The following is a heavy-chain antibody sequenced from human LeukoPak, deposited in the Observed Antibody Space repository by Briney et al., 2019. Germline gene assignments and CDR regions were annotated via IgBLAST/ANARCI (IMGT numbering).Heavy chain of an antibody. Sequence: SETLSLTCTVSGGSITNYYWSWMRQSTGKGLEWIGRIYSSGSTDYNSSLKSRVSMSVDTSKNQFSLKLSSVTAADTAVYYCARGGGWFDRWGQGTLVTVSS. V-gene: IGHV4-4*07. J-gene: IGHJ5*02. CDR2: IYSSGST. CDR1: GGSITNYY. CDR3: ARGGGWFDR.